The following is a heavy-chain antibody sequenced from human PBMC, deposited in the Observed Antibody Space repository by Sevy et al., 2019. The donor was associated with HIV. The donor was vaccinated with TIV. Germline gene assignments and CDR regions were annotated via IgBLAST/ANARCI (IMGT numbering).Heavy chain of an antibody. J-gene: IGHJ5*02. CDR2: IYASGST. CDR3: AREGGVTGTTGGFDP. V-gene: IGHV4-4*07. CDR1: GGSISSYY. D-gene: IGHD1-7*01. Sequence: SETLSLTCTVSGGSISSYYWTWIRQPAGKGLEWIGRIYASGSTNYNTSFKSRVTMSVDTTKNQFSLKRSSVTAADTAVYYCAREGGVTGTTGGFDPWGQGTLVTVS.